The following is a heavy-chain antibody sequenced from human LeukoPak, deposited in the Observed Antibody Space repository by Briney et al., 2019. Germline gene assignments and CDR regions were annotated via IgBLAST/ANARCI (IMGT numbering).Heavy chain of an antibody. CDR1: GYTFSDYY. CDR2: INPNSGGT. J-gene: IGHJ4*02. D-gene: IGHD1-7*01. Sequence: GASVKVSCKTSGYTFSDYYMHWVRQAPGQGLEWMGWINPNSGGTNYAQKFQGRVTMTRDTSISTAYMELSRLRSDDTAVYYCAIAGYRTRTEFDYWGQGTLVTVSS. V-gene: IGHV1-2*02. CDR3: AIAGYRTRTEFDY.